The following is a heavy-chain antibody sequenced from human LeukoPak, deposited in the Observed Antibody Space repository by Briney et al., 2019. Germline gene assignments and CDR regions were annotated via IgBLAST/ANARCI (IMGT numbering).Heavy chain of an antibody. Sequence: GASVKVSCKASGYTFTSYDINWVRQATGQGLEWMGWMNPNSGNTGYAQKFHGRITITSNTSTSTAFMELGSLRSEDTAVYYCARGGASAAARRFDPWGQGTLATVSS. CDR1: GYTFTSYD. CDR3: ARGGASAAARRFDP. J-gene: IGHJ5*02. CDR2: MNPNSGNT. V-gene: IGHV1-8*01. D-gene: IGHD2-2*01.